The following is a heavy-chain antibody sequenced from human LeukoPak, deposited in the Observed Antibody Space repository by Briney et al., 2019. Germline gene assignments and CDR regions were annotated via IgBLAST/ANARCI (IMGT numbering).Heavy chain of an antibody. CDR3: ARHGRDGSGFDI. V-gene: IGHV4-30-4*01. CDR1: GGSISSTDYY. J-gene: IGHJ3*02. D-gene: IGHD1-26*01. CDR2: IYYSGNT. Sequence: SETLSLTCTVSGGSISSTDYYWSWIRQPPGKGLEWIGYIYYSGNTYYNPSLKSRLTISVDTSKNQFSLKLSSVTAADTAVYYCARHGRDGSGFDIWGQGTMVTVSS.